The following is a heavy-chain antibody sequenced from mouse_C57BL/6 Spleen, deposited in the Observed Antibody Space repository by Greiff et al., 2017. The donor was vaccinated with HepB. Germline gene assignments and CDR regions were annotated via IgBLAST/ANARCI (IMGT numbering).Heavy chain of an antibody. CDR1: GYSFTGYY. J-gene: IGHJ3*01. Sequence: VQLQQSGPELVKPGASVKISCKASGYSFTGYYMNWVKQSPEKSLEWIGEINPSTGGTTYNQKFKAKATLTVDKSSSTAYMQLKRLTSEDSAVYYCARTTYYSNYLAWFAYWGEGTLVTVSA. D-gene: IGHD2-5*01. CDR2: INPSTGGT. V-gene: IGHV1-42*01. CDR3: ARTTYYSNYLAWFAY.